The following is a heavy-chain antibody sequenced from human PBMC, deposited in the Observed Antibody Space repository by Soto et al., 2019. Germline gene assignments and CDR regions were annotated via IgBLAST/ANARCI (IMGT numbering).Heavy chain of an antibody. J-gene: IGHJ3*02. Sequence: EVQLVESGGGLVQPGGSLRLSCAASGFTFSSYWMHWVRQAPGKGLVWVSRINSDGSSTSYADSVKGRFTISRDNAKNPLCLQMNSLRAEDTAVYYCARCGGYDFWGAVRDHDAFDIWGQGTMVTVSS. V-gene: IGHV3-74*01. CDR3: ARCGGYDFWGAVRDHDAFDI. CDR1: GFTFSSYW. D-gene: IGHD3-3*01. CDR2: INSDGSST.